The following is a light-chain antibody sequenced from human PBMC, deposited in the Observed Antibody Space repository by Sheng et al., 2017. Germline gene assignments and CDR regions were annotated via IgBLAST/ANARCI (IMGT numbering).Light chain of an antibody. CDR3: CSYAGSYTXVV. CDR1: SSDVGGYNY. J-gene: IGLJ2*01. V-gene: IGLV2-11*01. Sequence: QSALTQPRSVSGSPGQSVTISCTGTSSDVGGYNYVSWYQQHPGKAPKLMIYDVSKRPSGVPDRFSGSKSGNTASLTISGLQAEDEADYYCCSYAGSYTXVVFGGGTKLTV. CDR2: DVS.